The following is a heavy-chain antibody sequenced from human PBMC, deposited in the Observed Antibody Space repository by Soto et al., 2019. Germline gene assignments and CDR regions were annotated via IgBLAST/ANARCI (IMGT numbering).Heavy chain of an antibody. D-gene: IGHD3-22*01. Sequence: GESLKISCAASGFTFSSYDMHWVRQATGKGLEWVSAIGTAGDTYYPGSVKGRFTISRENAKNSLYLQMNSLRAGDTAVYYCARGRHYHDSSGYYYVSLDYWGQGTLVTVSS. CDR1: GFTFSSYD. V-gene: IGHV3-13*01. J-gene: IGHJ4*02. CDR2: IGTAGDT. CDR3: ARGRHYHDSSGYYYVSLDY.